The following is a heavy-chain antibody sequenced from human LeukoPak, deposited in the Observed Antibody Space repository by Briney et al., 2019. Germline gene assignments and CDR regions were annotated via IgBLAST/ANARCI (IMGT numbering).Heavy chain of an antibody. J-gene: IGHJ3*02. V-gene: IGHV3-23*01. CDR2: ISASGAST. CDR3: AKGNYYFGSGTHDAFDI. D-gene: IGHD3-10*01. Sequence: GGSLRLSCAASGLTFSSYAMSWLRQAPGKGLEWVSVISASGASTDYADSVKGRFTISRDNSKNTLYLQMNSLRAEDTAVYYCAKGNYYFGSGTHDAFDIWGQGTMVTVSS. CDR1: GLTFSSYA.